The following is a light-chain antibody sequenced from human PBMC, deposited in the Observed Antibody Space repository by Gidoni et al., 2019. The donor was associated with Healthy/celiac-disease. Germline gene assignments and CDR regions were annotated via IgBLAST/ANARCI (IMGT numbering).Light chain of an antibody. J-gene: IGKJ2*01. V-gene: IGKV3-15*01. Sequence: EIVMTQSPATLSVSPGESATLSCRASQSVSSNLAWYQQKPGQAPRLRIYGASTRATGIPARFSGSGSGTEFTLTISSLQSEDFAVYYCQQYNNWPPAVGQGTKLEIK. CDR1: QSVSSN. CDR2: GAS. CDR3: QQYNNWPPA.